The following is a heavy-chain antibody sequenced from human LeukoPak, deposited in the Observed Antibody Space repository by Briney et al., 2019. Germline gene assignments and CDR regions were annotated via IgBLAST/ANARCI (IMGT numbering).Heavy chain of an antibody. Sequence: ASVKVSCKASGYTFTRYYMHWVRQAPGQGLEWTGWINPNSGGTNYAQKFQGRVTMTRDTSISTAYMELSRLRSDDTAVYYCARDTGEVYGSGYGSNYYYYYMDVWGKGTTVTVSS. V-gene: IGHV1-2*02. D-gene: IGHD3-10*01. J-gene: IGHJ6*03. CDR2: INPNSGGT. CDR3: ARDTGEVYGSGYGSNYYYYYMDV. CDR1: GYTFTRYY.